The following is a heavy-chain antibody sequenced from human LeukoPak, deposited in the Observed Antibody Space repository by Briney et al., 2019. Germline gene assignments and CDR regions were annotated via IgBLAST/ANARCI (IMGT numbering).Heavy chain of an antibody. J-gene: IGHJ4*02. CDR3: ARGHTVTWEFDY. CDR2: IYHSGSA. Sequence: SETLSLTCAVSRYSISSGYYWGWIRQPPGKGLEWIGSIYHSGSAYYNPSLKSRVTVSVDTSKNQFSLKLSSVTAADTAVYYCARGHTVTWEFDYWGQGTLVTVSS. V-gene: IGHV4-38-2*01. D-gene: IGHD4-17*01. CDR1: RYSISSGYY.